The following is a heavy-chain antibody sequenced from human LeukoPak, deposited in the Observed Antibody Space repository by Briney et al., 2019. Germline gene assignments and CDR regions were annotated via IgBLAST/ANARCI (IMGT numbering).Heavy chain of an antibody. Sequence: SETLSLTCAVYGGSFSGYYWSWIRQPPGKGLEWIGEINHSGSTNYNPSLKSRVTISVDTSKNQFSLKLSSVTAADTAVYYCARGGYCSGGSCYKFFDYWGQGTLVTVSS. V-gene: IGHV4-34*01. CDR3: ARGGYCSGGSCYKFFDY. CDR2: INHSGST. D-gene: IGHD2-15*01. CDR1: GGSFSGYY. J-gene: IGHJ4*02.